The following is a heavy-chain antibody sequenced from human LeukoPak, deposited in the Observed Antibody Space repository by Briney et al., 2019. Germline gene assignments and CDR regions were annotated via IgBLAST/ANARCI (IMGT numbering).Heavy chain of an antibody. CDR3: ARERSSSWSDY. V-gene: IGHV4-39*02. Sequence: SETLSLTCTVSGGSISSTSYYWGWIRQPPGKGLEWIGSIYYSWDTYYNPSLKSRVTISVDTSKNQFSLKLSSVTAADTAVYYCARERSSSWSDYWGQGTLVTVSS. J-gene: IGHJ4*02. CDR1: GGSISSTSYY. D-gene: IGHD6-13*01. CDR2: IYYSWDT.